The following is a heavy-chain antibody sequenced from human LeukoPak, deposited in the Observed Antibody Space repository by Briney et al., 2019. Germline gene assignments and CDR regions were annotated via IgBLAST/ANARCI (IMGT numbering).Heavy chain of an antibody. D-gene: IGHD3-10*01. CDR3: RSPDY. CDR1: GFTFSSYS. V-gene: IGHV3-21*01. J-gene: IGHJ4*02. CDR2: ISTSSSYI. Sequence: GGSLRLSCAASGFTFSSYSMNWVRQAPGKGLEWVSSISTSSSYIYYADSVKGRFTISRDNSKNTLFLQMNSLRAEGTAVYYCRSPDYWGQGTLVTVSS.